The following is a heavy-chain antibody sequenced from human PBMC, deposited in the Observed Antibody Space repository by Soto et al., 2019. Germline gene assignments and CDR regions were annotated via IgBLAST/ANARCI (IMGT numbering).Heavy chain of an antibody. CDR3: AGWGQQNY. J-gene: IGHJ4*02. Sequence: EVQLVESGGGLVQPGGSLRLSCGASGFTFNKYWMNWVRQAPGKGLEWVANINPDGSGKQYVDSVKGRFTMSRDNAKNSLYLQMNSLRAEDTAVYYCAGWGQQNYWGLGTLVTVSS. D-gene: IGHD3-16*01. CDR2: INPDGSGK. V-gene: IGHV3-7*05. CDR1: GFTFNKYW.